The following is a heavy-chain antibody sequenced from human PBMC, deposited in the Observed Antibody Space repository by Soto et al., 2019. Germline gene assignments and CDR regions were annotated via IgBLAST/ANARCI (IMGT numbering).Heavy chain of an antibody. J-gene: IGHJ5*01. CDR1: GFMFSTTD. V-gene: IGHV3-23*01. CDR3: VKNSGWFNS. CDR2: IEGSGTIT. D-gene: IGHD3-10*01. Sequence: LRLSCAASGFMFSTTDMSWVRQAPGKGLEWVTTIEGSGTITYYADSVRGRFTISRDNSKNTVYLQMDSLTADDTAVYYCVKNSGWFNSWGQGTPVTVSS.